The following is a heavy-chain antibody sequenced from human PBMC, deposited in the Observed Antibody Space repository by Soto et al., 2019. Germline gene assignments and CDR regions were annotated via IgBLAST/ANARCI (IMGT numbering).Heavy chain of an antibody. CDR3: ARHAYGSGFYYGMNV. CDR1: GGSITSYY. CDR2: IYYTGST. J-gene: IGHJ6*02. Sequence: QVQLQESGPGLVKPSETLSLTCTVSGGSITSYYWSWIRQPPGKGLEWLGYIYYTGSTNYNPSLKSRVTISLATSKNQFSLKLRSVTAADTAVYYCARHAYGSGFYYGMNVWGQGTTVTVSS. V-gene: IGHV4-59*08. D-gene: IGHD3-10*01.